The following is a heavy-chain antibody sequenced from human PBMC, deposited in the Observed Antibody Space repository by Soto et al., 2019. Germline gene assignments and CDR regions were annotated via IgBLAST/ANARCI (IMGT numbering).Heavy chain of an antibody. CDR3: ARGVLI. V-gene: IGHV4-31*03. Sequence: QVQLQESGPGLVKPSQTLSLTCTVSGGSIRSGGYYWSWIRQHPGKGLEWIGYISYTGYTYYNPSLKSRTFISVDTSKNQFSLKLRSVTAAATAVYYCARGVLIWGQGTMVTVSS. CDR1: GGSIRSGGYY. CDR2: ISYTGYT. J-gene: IGHJ3*02.